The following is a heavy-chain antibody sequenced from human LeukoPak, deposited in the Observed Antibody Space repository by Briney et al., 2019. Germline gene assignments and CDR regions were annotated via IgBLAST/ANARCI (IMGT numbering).Heavy chain of an antibody. Sequence: GGSLRLSCAASGFSVSSNYMSWVRQAPGKGLEWVAVIGSDAITKYYADFVKGRFTISRDNSKNTLYLQMNSLRAEDTAVYYCAKDGDTFREYFQHWGQGTLVTVSS. D-gene: IGHD2/OR15-2a*01. CDR1: GFSVSSNY. V-gene: IGHV3-30*18. CDR2: IGSDAITK. J-gene: IGHJ1*01. CDR3: AKDGDTFREYFQH.